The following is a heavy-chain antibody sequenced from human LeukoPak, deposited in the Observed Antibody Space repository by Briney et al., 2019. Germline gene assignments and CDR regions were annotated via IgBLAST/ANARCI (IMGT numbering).Heavy chain of an antibody. CDR3: ARDANEDAAMITAWFDP. J-gene: IGHJ5*02. D-gene: IGHD5-18*01. Sequence: GGSLRLSCAASGFTFSGYEMNWVRQAPGKGLEWVSYISSSGSTIYYADSVKGRFTISRDNAKNSLYLQMNSLRAEDTAVYYCARDANEDAAMITAWFDPWGQGILVTVSS. V-gene: IGHV3-48*03. CDR2: ISSSGSTI. CDR1: GFTFSGYE.